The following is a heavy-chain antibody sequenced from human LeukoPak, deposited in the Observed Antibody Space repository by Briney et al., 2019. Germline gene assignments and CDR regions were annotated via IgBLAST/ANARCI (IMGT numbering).Heavy chain of an antibody. D-gene: IGHD1-26*01. CDR1: GFTFSSYA. Sequence: GRSLRLYCAASGFTFSSYAMHWVRQAPGKGLEWVAVISYDGSNKYYADSVKGRFTISRDNSKNTLYLQMNSLRAEDTAVYYCATTTLGGSYPFDYWGQGTLVTVSS. V-gene: IGHV3-30-3*01. CDR2: ISYDGSNK. J-gene: IGHJ4*02. CDR3: ATTTLGGSYPFDY.